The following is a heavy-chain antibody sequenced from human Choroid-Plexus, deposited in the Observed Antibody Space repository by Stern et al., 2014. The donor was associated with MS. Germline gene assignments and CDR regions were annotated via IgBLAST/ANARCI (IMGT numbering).Heavy chain of an antibody. V-gene: IGHV3-30*18. CDR2: LSYYGSNK. D-gene: IGHD2/OR15-2a*01. J-gene: IGHJ5*02. CDR1: GFTFGSCA. Sequence: VQLXXXGGGVVQPGRPLRLSCVASGFTFGSCAMHWVRQAPGKGLEXXAGLSYYGSNKYYADSVKGRFTISRDNSQNTLYMQMSSLRPEDTAVYYCAKDRQYLTYFFDHWGQGSLVTVSS. CDR3: AKDRQYLTYFFDH.